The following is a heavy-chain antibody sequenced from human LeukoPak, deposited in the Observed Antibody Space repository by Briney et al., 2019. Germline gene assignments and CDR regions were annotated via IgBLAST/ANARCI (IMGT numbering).Heavy chain of an antibody. CDR3: ARVPYYHDSSGYYYAYFDY. CDR2: IYYSGST. J-gene: IGHJ4*02. Sequence: SDTLSLTCTVSGGSISTYYWSWIRQPPGKGLEWIGFIYYSGSTSYNPSLKSRVTISVDTSTNQFSLKLSSVTAADTAVYYCARVPYYHDSSGYYYAYFDYWGQGTLVTVSS. D-gene: IGHD3-22*01. CDR1: GGSISTYY. V-gene: IGHV4-59*07.